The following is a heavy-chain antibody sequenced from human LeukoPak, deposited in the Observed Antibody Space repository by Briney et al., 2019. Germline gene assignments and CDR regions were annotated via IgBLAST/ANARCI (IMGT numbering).Heavy chain of an antibody. Sequence: GSLRLSCVTSGFTFSGYWMHWVRQGPEKGLELVSRIDNDGHGIIYADSVKGRFTTSRDNVKNTLYLQMNSLRVEDTAVYYCAAGGGWDPSFGVVTHIDAWGKGTTVVVS. J-gene: IGHJ6*03. CDR1: GFTFSGYW. CDR2: IDNDGHGI. V-gene: IGHV3-74*01. D-gene: IGHD3-3*01. CDR3: AAGGGWDPSFGVVTHIDA.